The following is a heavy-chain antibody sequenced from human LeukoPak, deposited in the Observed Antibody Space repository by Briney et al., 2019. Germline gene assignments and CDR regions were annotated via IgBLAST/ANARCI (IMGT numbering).Heavy chain of an antibody. Sequence: PGGSLRLSCAASGFTVSSSYMSWVRQAPGKGLEWVSAIYSGGSTYYADSVKGRFTISRDNSKNTLYLQMNSLRAEDTAVYYCARDHLYYYGKDVWGQGTTVTVSS. J-gene: IGHJ6*02. V-gene: IGHV3-53*01. CDR1: GFTVSSSY. CDR3: ARDHLYYYGKDV. CDR2: IYSGGST.